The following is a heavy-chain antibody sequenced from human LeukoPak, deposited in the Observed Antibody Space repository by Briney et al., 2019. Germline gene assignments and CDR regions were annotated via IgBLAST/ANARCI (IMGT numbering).Heavy chain of an antibody. Sequence: ASVKVSCKASGGTFSSYAISWVRQAPGQGLEWMGGIIPIFGTANYAQKFQGRVTITTDESTSTAYMELSSLRSEDTAVYYYASWHSSSWLNWFDPWGQGTLVTVSS. J-gene: IGHJ5*02. CDR3: ASWHSSSWLNWFDP. CDR2: IIPIFGTA. V-gene: IGHV1-69*05. CDR1: GGTFSSYA. D-gene: IGHD6-13*01.